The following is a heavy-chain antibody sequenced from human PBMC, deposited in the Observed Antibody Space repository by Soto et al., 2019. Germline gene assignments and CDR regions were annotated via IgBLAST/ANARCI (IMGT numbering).Heavy chain of an antibody. V-gene: IGHV4-34*01. CDR3: ARGGFHGGNYYIFDY. CDR1: GGSFSGYY. D-gene: IGHD2-15*01. CDR2: INHSGST. Sequence: SDTLSLTCAVYGGSFSGYYWTWSRQPSGKGLEWIGEINHSGSTTYNPSLKSRVTISVDTSRDQFSLRLSSVTAVDTAVYYCARGGFHGGNYYIFDYWGQGTPVTVSS. J-gene: IGHJ4*02.